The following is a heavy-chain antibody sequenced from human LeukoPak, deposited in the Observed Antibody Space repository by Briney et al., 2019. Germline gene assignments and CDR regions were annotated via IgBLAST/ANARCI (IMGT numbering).Heavy chain of an antibody. V-gene: IGHV3-30*04. CDR1: GFTFSSYA. CDR3: ALGEYYYGSGSYYREGDYFDY. J-gene: IGHJ4*02. CDR2: ISYDGSNK. Sequence: GGSLRLSCAASGFTFSSYAMHWVRQAPGKGLEWVAVISYDGSNKYYADSVKGRFTISRDNSKNTLYLQMNSLRAEDTAVYYCALGEYYYGSGSYYREGDYFDYWGQGTLVTVSS. D-gene: IGHD3-10*01.